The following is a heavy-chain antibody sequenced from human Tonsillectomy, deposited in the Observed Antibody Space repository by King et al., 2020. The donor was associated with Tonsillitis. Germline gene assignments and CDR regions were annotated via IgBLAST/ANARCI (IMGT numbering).Heavy chain of an antibody. V-gene: IGHV3-9*01. J-gene: IGHJ6*02. Sequence: VQLVESGGGLVQPGRSLRLSCAASGFTCDDYAMHWVRQAPGKGLEWVSGISWNSGTIGYVDSVKGRFTISRDNAKNSLYLQMSSLRTEDTALYYCAKDITGGAGISLYYYAMDVWGHGTAVTVSS. CDR1: GFTCDDYA. D-gene: IGHD3-16*02. CDR3: AKDITGGAGISLYYYAMDV. CDR2: ISWNSGTI.